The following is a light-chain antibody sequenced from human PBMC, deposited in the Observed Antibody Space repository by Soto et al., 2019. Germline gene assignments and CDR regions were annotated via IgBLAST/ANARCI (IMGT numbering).Light chain of an antibody. CDR3: QTWDSEAVI. CDR1: KLGDGF. CDR2: EDM. Sequence: SYELSQPPSVSVSPGQTASISCSGDKLGDGFVCWYQLKPGQSPQLVIYEDMKRPSGIPARFSGSNSGNTATLTIDGTQGMDEADYYCQTWDSEAVIFGGGTQLTVL. V-gene: IGLV3-1*01. J-gene: IGLJ2*01.